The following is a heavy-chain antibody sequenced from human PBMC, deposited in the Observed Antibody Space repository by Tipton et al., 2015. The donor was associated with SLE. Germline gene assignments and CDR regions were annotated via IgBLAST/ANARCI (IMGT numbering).Heavy chain of an antibody. CDR2: IADSGST. J-gene: IGHJ3*02. Sequence: TLSLTCTVSGVSITTSSWSWIRQTPGKGLEWIGYIADSGSTNSNPSPKSRVALSLDTSKNQISLNLNSVTAADTAVYYCARGMFDSRGYSNAFDMWSQGTLVTVSS. V-gene: IGHV4-59*01. D-gene: IGHD3-22*01. CDR1: GVSITTSS. CDR3: ARGMFDSRGYSNAFDM.